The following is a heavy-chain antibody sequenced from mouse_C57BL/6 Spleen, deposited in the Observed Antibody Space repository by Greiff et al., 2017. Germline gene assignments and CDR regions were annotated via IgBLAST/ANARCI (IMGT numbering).Heavy chain of an antibody. Sequence: QVQLQQPGAELVKPGASVKLSCKASGYTFTSYWMHWVKQRPGQGLEWIGMIHPNSGSTNYNEKFKSKATLTVDKSSSTAYMQLSSLTSEDSAVXDCAGEVYGLLSWFAYWGQGTLVTVSA. J-gene: IGHJ3*01. CDR2: IHPNSGST. V-gene: IGHV1-64*01. CDR3: AGEVYGLLSWFAY. CDR1: GYTFTSYW. D-gene: IGHD2-3*01.